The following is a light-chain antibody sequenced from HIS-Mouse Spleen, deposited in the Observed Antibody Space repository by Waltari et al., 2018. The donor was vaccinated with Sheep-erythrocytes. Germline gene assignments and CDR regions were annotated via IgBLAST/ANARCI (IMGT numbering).Light chain of an antibody. CDR2: KDS. J-gene: IGLJ3*02. V-gene: IGLV3-25*03. CDR3: QSADSSGTWV. Sequence: SYELTQPPSVSVSPGQTARITCSGDALPKQYAYWYQQKPGQAPVLVIYKDSERPSGIPGRFSGSSSGTTVTLTISGVRAEDEADYYCQSADSSGTWVFGGGTKLTVL. CDR1: ALPKQY.